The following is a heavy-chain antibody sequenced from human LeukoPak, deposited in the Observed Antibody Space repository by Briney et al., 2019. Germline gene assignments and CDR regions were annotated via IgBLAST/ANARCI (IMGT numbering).Heavy chain of an antibody. Sequence: GGSLRPSCAASGFTFRDYNMSWIRQAAGKGLEYISYINTGDTSIYYAGSVKGRFTISRDNAKNSLYLQMNNVRAEDTAVYYCARTSTDCLDCWGQGTLVTVSS. D-gene: IGHD2-21*02. V-gene: IGHV3-11*04. J-gene: IGHJ4*02. CDR1: GFTFRDYN. CDR3: ARTSTDCLDC. CDR2: INTGDTSI.